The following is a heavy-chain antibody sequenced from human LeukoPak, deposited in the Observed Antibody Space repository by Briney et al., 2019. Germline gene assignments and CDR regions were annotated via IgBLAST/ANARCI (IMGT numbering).Heavy chain of an antibody. V-gene: IGHV4-59*01. CDR1: GVSISCFY. J-gene: IGHJ2*01. CDR3: ARDSGPRYFDL. Sequence: SETLSLSCTDSGVSISCFYWSWVRQPPGKGLEWIWHIYYDGNTNYNPSLMSRVTTSSGTTTKQFSFKQSSMTGADTTVVYCARDSGPRYFDLWGRGTLVTVSS. CDR2: IYYDGNT.